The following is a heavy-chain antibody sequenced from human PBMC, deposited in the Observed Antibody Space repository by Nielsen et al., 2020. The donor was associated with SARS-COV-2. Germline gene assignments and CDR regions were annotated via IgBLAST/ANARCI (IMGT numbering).Heavy chain of an antibody. CDR2: ISYDAVNV. CDR1: KFTFSTYG. Sequence: GESLKISCAASKFTFSTYGMHWVRQTPGKGLEWVAVISYDAVNVDYADSVKGRFTISRDNSKNTLYLQMNSLRAEDTAVYYCARETGGGYYGSGSQEVYNWFDPWGQGTLVTVSS. V-gene: IGHV3-30*03. CDR3: ARETGGGYYGSGSQEVYNWFDP. J-gene: IGHJ5*02. D-gene: IGHD3-10*01.